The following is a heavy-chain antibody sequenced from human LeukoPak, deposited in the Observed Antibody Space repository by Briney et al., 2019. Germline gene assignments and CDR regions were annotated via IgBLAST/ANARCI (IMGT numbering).Heavy chain of an antibody. CDR3: ATYSSHTSCYTGGGFQH. CDR1: GGSISSGGYF. D-gene: IGHD2-2*02. J-gene: IGHJ1*01. V-gene: IGHV4-61*02. CDR2: IYTSGST. Sequence: SETLSLTCTVSGGSISSGGYFWSWIRQPAGKGLEWIGRIYTSGSTNYNPSLNSRVTISVDRSTNQFSLRLTSVTAADTAVYYCATYSSHTSCYTGGGFQHWGQGTLVTVSS.